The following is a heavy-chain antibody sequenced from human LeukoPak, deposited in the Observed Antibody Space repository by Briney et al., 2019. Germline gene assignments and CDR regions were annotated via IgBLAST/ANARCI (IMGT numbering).Heavy chain of an antibody. CDR2: INPNSGGT. J-gene: IGHJ4*02. CDR1: GYTFTGYH. D-gene: IGHD5-12*01. CDR3: ARGVEGYSGYDAFDY. V-gene: IGHV1-2*02. Sequence: ASVTVSCKASGYTFTGYHMHWVRQAPGQGLEWMGWINPNSGGTNYAQKFQGRVTMTRDTSISTAYMDLSRLRSDDTAVYYCARGVEGYSGYDAFDYWGQGTLVTVSS.